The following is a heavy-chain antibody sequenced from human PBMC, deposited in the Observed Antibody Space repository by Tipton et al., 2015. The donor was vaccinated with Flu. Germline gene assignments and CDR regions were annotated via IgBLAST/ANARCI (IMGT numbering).Heavy chain of an antibody. CDR3: ARGTAQYSSSWYY. CDR1: GGPISSHH. Sequence: TLSLTCTVSGGPISSHHWSWIRQPPGKGLEWIGSAYYGRYTYYNPSLRGRLFISADPSKNQLTLRLNSVTAADTAVYYCARGTAQYSSSWYYWGQGTLVTVSS. D-gene: IGHD6-13*01. CDR2: AYYGRYT. J-gene: IGHJ4*02. V-gene: IGHV4-59*11.